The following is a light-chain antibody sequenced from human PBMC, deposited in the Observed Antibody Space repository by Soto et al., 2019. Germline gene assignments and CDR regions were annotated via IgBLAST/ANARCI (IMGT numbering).Light chain of an antibody. CDR3: QQYGSSLFT. CDR2: AAS. Sequence: IVFMQYPGPLSLFPRLKPTLLSMSSQSVSSSHLAWYQHKPGQAPRLLIYAASSRATGSPDRFSGGGSGTDFTLTISRLEPEDFAVYYCQQYGSSLFTFGPGTKVDIK. CDR1: QSVSSSH. V-gene: IGKV3-20*01. J-gene: IGKJ3*01.